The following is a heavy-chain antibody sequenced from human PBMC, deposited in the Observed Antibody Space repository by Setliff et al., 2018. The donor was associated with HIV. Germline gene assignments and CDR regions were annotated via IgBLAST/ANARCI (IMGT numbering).Heavy chain of an antibody. CDR2: IYSSGST. V-gene: IGHV4-30-4*08. Sequence: PSETLSLTCTVSGDSIRSGDFYWSWIRQSPGKGLEWIGHIYSSGSTYYNPSLKSRFTISVDTSKNQFSLKVTSVTAADTAVYYCARDPAVASREVAFDIWAKGQWSPSPQ. CDR1: GDSIRSGDFY. CDR3: ARDPAVASREVAFDI. J-gene: IGHJ3*02. D-gene: IGHD2-21*01.